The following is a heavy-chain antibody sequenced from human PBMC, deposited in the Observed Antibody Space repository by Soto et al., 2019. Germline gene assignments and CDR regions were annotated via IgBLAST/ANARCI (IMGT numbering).Heavy chain of an antibody. D-gene: IGHD3-16*02. J-gene: IGHJ6*02. CDR1: GASISSGSYY. Sequence: SETLSLTCTVSGASISSGSYYWNWVRQPPGKGLEWIGYIYYSGGTYYNPSLKSRLNISIDASTEQFFLSLNSVTVADSAVYHCARARGGIGVHYYGMDTWGQETTVTVSS. V-gene: IGHV4-30-4*01. CDR3: ARARGGIGVHYYGMDT. CDR2: IYYSGGT.